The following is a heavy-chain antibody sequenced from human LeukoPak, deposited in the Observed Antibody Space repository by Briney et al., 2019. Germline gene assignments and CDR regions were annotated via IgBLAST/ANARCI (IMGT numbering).Heavy chain of an antibody. V-gene: IGHV1-46*01. Sequence: ASVKVPCKASGYTFTSYYMHWVRQAPGQGLEWMGIINPSGGSTSYAQKFQGRVTMTRDTSTSTVYMELSSLRSEDTAVYYCARTSPYYDYVWGSYRPYYFDYWGQGTLVTVSS. CDR3: ARTSPYYDYVWGSYRPYYFDY. CDR1: GYTFTSYY. D-gene: IGHD3-16*02. J-gene: IGHJ4*02. CDR2: INPSGGST.